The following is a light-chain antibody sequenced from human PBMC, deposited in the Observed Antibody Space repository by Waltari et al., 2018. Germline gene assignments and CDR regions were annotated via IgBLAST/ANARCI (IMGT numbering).Light chain of an antibody. CDR2: LNN. CDR1: SSNIGTYN. J-gene: IGLJ2*01. CDR3: AAWDGSLNGVV. V-gene: IGLV1-44*01. Sequence: QSVLTQPPSASGTPGQRVTISCSGSSSNIGTYNVNWYQHLPGAAPTLLICLNNQRPSGVPDRFSASKSGTSASLAISGLQSEDEADYYCAAWDGSLNGVVFGGGTKLTVL.